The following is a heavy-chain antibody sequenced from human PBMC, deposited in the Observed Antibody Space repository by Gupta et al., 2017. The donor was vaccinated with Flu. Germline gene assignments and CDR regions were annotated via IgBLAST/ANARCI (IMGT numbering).Heavy chain of an antibody. CDR3: ARHGKLGYSNSWYDF. Sequence: WIAWGRQTPGKGLDWMGTIYPGASATSYSPSLQGQVTISADKSISTAYLQGTSLKASDTAVYYGARHGKLGYSNSWYDFWGQGTRVAVSS. J-gene: IGHJ5*01. CDR1: W. CDR2: IYPGASAT. V-gene: IGHV5-51*01. D-gene: IGHD1-26*01.